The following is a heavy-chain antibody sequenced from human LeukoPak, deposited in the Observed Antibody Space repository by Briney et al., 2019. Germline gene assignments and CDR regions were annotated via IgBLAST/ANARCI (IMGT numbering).Heavy chain of an antibody. Sequence: SETLSLTCTVSGGSINSYKWSWIRQSPGKGLECIGYIHYRGSTYYNPSLKSRITISVDTSKTQLSLKLSSVTAADTAVYYCARLGFYYDSDGHLDAFDIWGQGTMVTVSS. CDR1: GGSINSYK. V-gene: IGHV4-59*08. D-gene: IGHD3-22*01. J-gene: IGHJ3*02. CDR2: IHYRGST. CDR3: ARLGFYYDSDGHLDAFDI.